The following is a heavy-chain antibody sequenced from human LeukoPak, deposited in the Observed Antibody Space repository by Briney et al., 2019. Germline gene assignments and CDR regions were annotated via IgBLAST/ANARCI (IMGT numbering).Heavy chain of an antibody. V-gene: IGHV3-53*01. CDR2: IYSDGAT. CDR3: ARSNYGGLDY. J-gene: IGHJ4*02. D-gene: IGHD4-23*01. Sequence: GGSLRLSCAASGIIISNQYLSWVRQAPGKGLEWFSIIYSDGATYFADSMKGRFTLFRDSSKNTLYLQMNNLRAEDTAVYYCARSNYGGLDYWGQGTLVTVSS. CDR1: GIIISNQY.